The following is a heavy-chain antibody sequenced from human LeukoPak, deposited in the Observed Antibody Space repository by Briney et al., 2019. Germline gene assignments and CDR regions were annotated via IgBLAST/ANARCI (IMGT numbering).Heavy chain of an antibody. J-gene: IGHJ4*02. Sequence: GGSLRLSCAASGFTFSHYAMNWVRQAPGKGLEGVSYINDDSSDIHYADSVRGRFTISRDNARNILHLQLSSLRVEDTAVYYCARDTFQPGLIDSWGQGTLVIVSS. D-gene: IGHD2-2*01. CDR1: GFTFSHYA. CDR2: INDDSSDI. CDR3: ARDTFQPGLIDS. V-gene: IGHV3-21*05.